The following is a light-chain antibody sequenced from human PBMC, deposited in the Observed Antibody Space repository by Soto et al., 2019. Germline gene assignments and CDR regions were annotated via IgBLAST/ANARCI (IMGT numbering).Light chain of an antibody. CDR1: YSNIGIND. V-gene: IGLV1-44*01. Sequence: QAVVTQPPSASGTPGQRVTVSCSGTYSNIGINDVHWYRQLSGTAPQILIYDTSQRATGVPDRFSGSRSGTSASLVISGLQTEDEADYYCQTWGTVVFGGGTKLTVL. J-gene: IGLJ2*01. CDR2: DTS. CDR3: QTWGTVV.